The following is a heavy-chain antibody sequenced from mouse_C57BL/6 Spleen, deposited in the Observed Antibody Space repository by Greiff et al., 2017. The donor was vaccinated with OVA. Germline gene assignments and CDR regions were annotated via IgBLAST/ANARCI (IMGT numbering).Heavy chain of an antibody. J-gene: IGHJ4*01. CDR2: ISDGGSYT. CDR1: GFTFSSYA. CDR3: AREATIVSYYAMDY. Sequence: DVMLVESGGGLVKPGGSLKLSCAASGFTFSSYAMSWVRQTPEKRLEWVATISDGGSYTYYPDNVKGRFTISRDNAKNNLYLQMSHLKSEDTAMYYCAREATIVSYYAMDYGGQGPSVTVSS. V-gene: IGHV5-4*01. D-gene: IGHD2-5*01.